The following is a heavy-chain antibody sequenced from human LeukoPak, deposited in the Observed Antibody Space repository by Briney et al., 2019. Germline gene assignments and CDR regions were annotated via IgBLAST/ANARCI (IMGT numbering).Heavy chain of an antibody. D-gene: IGHD4-23*01. CDR2: ISYDGSNK. CDR3: AKDGLRWEYYYYGMDV. Sequence: QPGGSLRLSCAASGFTFSSYGMHWVRQAPGKGLEWVAAISYDGSNKYYADSVKGRFTISRDNSKNTLYLQMNSLRAEDTAVYYCAKDGLRWEYYYYGMDVWGQGTTVTVSS. CDR1: GFTFSSYG. J-gene: IGHJ6*02. V-gene: IGHV3-30*18.